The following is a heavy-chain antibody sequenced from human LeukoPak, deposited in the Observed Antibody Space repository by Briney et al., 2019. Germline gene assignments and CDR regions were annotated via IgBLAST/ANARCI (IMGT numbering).Heavy chain of an antibody. D-gene: IGHD2-2*02. CDR3: ARGRLGYCSSTSCYRGNWFDP. CDR1: GYTFTSYA. Sequence: ASVTVSCKASGYTFTSYAMHWVRQAPGQRLEWMGWINAGNGNTKYSQKFQGRVTITRDTSASTAYMELSSLRSEDTAVYYCARGRLGYCSSTSCYRGNWFDPWGQGTLVTVSS. J-gene: IGHJ5*02. CDR2: INAGNGNT. V-gene: IGHV1-3*01.